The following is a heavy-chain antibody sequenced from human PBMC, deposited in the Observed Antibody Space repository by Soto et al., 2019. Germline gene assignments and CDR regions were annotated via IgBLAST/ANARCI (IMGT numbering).Heavy chain of an antibody. CDR1: GGSISSSDHY. D-gene: IGHD2-2*01. J-gene: IGHJ6*02. V-gene: IGHV4-30-4*01. CDR3: ARGGGRCSSTSCYTNPPFYYGMDV. Sequence: PSETLSLTCTVSGGSISSSDHYWSWIRQPPGKGLEWIGYIYYSGGTDYNPSLKSRVSISIDTSKNQFSLKLSSVTAADTAVYYCARGGGRCSSTSCYTNPPFYYGMDVWGQGTTVTVSS. CDR2: IYYSGGT.